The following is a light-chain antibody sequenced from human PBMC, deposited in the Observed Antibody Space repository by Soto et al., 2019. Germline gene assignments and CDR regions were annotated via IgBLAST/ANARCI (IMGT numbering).Light chain of an antibody. Sequence: QSVLTQPRSVSGSRGQSVTISCTGTSSDVGTYNFVSWYQQHPGKAPKYMIYDVTKRPSGVPDRFSGSKSGNTASLTISGLQAEDEADYYCCSYVGSYTSYVFGTGTKVTVL. CDR1: SSDVGTYNF. V-gene: IGLV2-11*01. CDR3: CSYVGSYTSYV. CDR2: DVT. J-gene: IGLJ1*01.